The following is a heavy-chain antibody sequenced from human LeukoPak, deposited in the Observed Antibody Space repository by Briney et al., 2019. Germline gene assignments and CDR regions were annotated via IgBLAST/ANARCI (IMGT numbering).Heavy chain of an antibody. V-gene: IGHV4-34*01. CDR2: INHSGST. D-gene: IGHD3-10*01. J-gene: IGHJ3*02. CDR3: AKDYPKPDAFDI. CDR1: GGSFSGYY. Sequence: SETLSLTCAVYGGSFSGYYWSWIRQPPGKGLEWIGEINHSGSTNYNPSLKSRVTISVDTSKNQFSLKLSSVTAADTAVYYCAKDYPKPDAFDIWGQGTMVTVSS.